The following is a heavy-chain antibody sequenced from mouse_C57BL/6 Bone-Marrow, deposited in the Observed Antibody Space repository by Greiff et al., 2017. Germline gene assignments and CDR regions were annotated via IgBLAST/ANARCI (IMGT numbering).Heavy chain of an antibody. J-gene: IGHJ2*01. CDR3: AREGYYGCFDY. Sequence: VKLQQPGAELVKPGASVKLSCKASGYTFTSYWMHWVKQRPGQGLEWIGMIHPNSGSTNYNEKFKSKATLTVDKSSSTAYMQLSSLTSEDSAVYYCAREGYYGCFDYWGQGTTLTVSS. V-gene: IGHV1-64*01. D-gene: IGHD1-1*01. CDR1: GYTFTSYW. CDR2: IHPNSGST.